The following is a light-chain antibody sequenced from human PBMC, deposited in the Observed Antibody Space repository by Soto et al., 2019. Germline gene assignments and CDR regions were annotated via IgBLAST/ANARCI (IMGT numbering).Light chain of an antibody. CDR1: SSNIGAGYD. V-gene: IGLV1-40*01. CDR3: QSFDSSLNGVV. J-gene: IGLJ2*01. CDR2: GNT. Sequence: QSVLTQPPSVSGAPGQRATISCTGSSSNIGAGYDVHWYQQLPGTAPKLLIYGNTNRPSGVPDRFSGSKSGTSASLAITGLQAEDEADYYCQSFDSSLNGVVSGGGTKLTVL.